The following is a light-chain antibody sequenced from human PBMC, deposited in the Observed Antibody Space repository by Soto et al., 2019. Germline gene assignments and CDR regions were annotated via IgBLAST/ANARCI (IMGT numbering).Light chain of an antibody. J-gene: IGKJ3*01. CDR2: GAS. CDR1: QSVNSNY. CDR3: QQYGNSPFT. Sequence: EIVLTQSPGTLSLSPGERATLSCRASQSVNSNYLAWYQQKHGQAPRLLIYGASNRATGIPDRFSGSASGTDFTLTISRLEPEDFAVYYCQQYGNSPFTFGPGTKVDI. V-gene: IGKV3-20*01.